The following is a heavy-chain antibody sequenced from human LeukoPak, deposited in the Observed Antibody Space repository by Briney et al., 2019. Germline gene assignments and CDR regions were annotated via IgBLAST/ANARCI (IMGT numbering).Heavy chain of an antibody. V-gene: IGHV1-8*01. Sequence: ASVTVSCKASGYTFTSYDINWVRQATGQGLEWMGWMNPNSGNTGYAQKFQGRVTMTRNTSISTAYMELSSLRSEDTAVYYCARVGLRGVATISGNDYWGQGTLVTVSS. CDR3: ARVGLRGVATISGNDY. CDR2: MNPNSGNT. CDR1: GYTFTSYD. J-gene: IGHJ4*02. D-gene: IGHD5-12*01.